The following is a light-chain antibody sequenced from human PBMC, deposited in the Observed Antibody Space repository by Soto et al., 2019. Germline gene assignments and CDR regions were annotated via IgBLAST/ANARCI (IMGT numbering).Light chain of an antibody. J-gene: IGKJ3*01. CDR2: AAS. CDR3: QQHGSWGIN. Sequence: EIVLTQSPATLSLSPGESATLSCRTSQSVSSNSLAWHQQKPGQAPRLLMYAASSRAAGIPDRFSGSGSGTDFTLTISRLEPEDFAVYYCQQHGSWGINFGTGTKVDIK. V-gene: IGKV3-20*01. CDR1: QSVSSNS.